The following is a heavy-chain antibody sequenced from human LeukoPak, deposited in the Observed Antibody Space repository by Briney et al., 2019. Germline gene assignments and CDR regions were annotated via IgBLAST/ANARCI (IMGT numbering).Heavy chain of an antibody. J-gene: IGHJ4*02. V-gene: IGHV5-51*04. CDR3: VRFAYGSDFFPGHY. CDR1: GYSFTSSW. Sequence: GESLKISCKGSGYSFTSSWIGWVRQMPGKGLEWMGIVYPGDSVTRYSPSFQGQVTISADRPITTAYLQWSSLKASDTAMYYCVRFAYGSDFFPGHYWGQGTRVTVSS. D-gene: IGHD6-19*01. CDR2: VYPGDSVT.